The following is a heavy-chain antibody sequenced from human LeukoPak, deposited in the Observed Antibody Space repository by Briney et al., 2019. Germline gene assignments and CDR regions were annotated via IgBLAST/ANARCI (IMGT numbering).Heavy chain of an antibody. CDR1: GFTFSSYS. Sequence: GGSLRLSCAASGFTFSSYSKNWVRQAPGKGLEWVSYISSSSSTIYYADSVKGRFTISRDNAKNSLYLQMNSLRAEDTAVYYCARERVAAAGKMDYWGQGTLVTVSS. V-gene: IGHV3-48*01. J-gene: IGHJ4*02. CDR3: ARERVAAAGKMDY. CDR2: ISSSSSTI. D-gene: IGHD6-13*01.